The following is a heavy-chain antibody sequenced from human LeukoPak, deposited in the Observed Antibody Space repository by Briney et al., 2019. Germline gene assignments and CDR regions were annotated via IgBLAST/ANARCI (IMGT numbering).Heavy chain of an antibody. Sequence: GGSLRLSCEASGFTFSSYWMHWVRQAPGKGLVRVSRLNSDGSSTSYADSVKGRFTISRDNAKNTLYLQMYSLRAEDTAVYYCARAYYYGMDVWGQGTTVTVSS. CDR1: GFTFSSYW. CDR3: ARAYYYGMDV. V-gene: IGHV3-74*01. CDR2: LNSDGSST. J-gene: IGHJ6*02.